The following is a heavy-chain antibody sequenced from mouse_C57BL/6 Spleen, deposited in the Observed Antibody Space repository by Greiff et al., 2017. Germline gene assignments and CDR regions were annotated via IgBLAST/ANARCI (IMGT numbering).Heavy chain of an antibody. CDR1: GYTFTSYW. D-gene: IGHD1-1*01. Sequence: VQLQQPGAELVKPGASVTLSCKASGYTFTSYWMHWVKQRPVQGLEWIGMIHPNSGSTNYNEKFKSKATLPVDKSSSTAYMHLSSLTSEDSAVYDCSRSGYYGSSYAYYFDYWGKGTTLTVSS. CDR2: IHPNSGST. J-gene: IGHJ2*01. V-gene: IGHV1-64*01. CDR3: SRSGYYGSSYAYYFDY.